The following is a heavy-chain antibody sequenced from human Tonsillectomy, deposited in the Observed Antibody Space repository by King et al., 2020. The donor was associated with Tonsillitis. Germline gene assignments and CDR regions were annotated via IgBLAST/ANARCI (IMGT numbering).Heavy chain of an antibody. V-gene: IGHV3-30*18. Sequence: VQLVESGGGVVQPGRSLRLSCAASGFTFSSYGMHWVRQAPGKGLEWVAVISYDGSNKYYADSVKGRFTISRDNSKNTLYLQMNSLRAEDTAVYYCAKDLYSSGWYGDYWGQGTLVTVSS. CDR2: ISYDGSNK. J-gene: IGHJ4*02. CDR1: GFTFSSYG. D-gene: IGHD6-19*01. CDR3: AKDLYSSGWYGDY.